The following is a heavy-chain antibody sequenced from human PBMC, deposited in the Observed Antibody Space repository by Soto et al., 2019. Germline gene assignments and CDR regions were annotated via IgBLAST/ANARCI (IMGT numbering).Heavy chain of an antibody. V-gene: IGHV4-30-4*01. CDR3: ATMGTPATGLYFFDY. D-gene: IGHD2-15*01. CDR1: GGSISSGNYY. J-gene: IGHJ4*02. CDR2: ISYSGST. Sequence: QVQLQESGPGLVKPSQTLSLTCTVSGGSISSGNYYWSWIRQPPGKGMEWIGFISYSGSTYYSTSLQSRVTISVDTSKRQFSLNLSFVTAADTSGYYCATMGTPATGLYFFDYWGQGSLVTVSS.